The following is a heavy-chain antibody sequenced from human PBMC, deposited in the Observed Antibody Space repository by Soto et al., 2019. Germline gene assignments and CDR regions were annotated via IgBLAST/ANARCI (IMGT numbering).Heavy chain of an antibody. Sequence: PSETLSLTCTVSGGSISSGDYYWNWVRQTPGKGLEWIGEIHRTGSTHYNPSLKSRVTISVDKSKNQFSLSLNSVTAADTAFYFCAQNGHYSLAVWGQGTTVNVS. D-gene: IGHD1-1*01. J-gene: IGHJ6*02. CDR1: GGSISSGDYY. CDR3: AQNGHYSLAV. CDR2: IHRTGST. V-gene: IGHV4-30-4*01.